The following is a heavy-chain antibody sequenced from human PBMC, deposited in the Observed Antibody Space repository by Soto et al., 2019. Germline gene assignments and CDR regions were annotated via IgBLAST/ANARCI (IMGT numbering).Heavy chain of an antibody. CDR2: IYSGGNT. J-gene: IGHJ3*02. CDR3: ARDRSRGTFDI. D-gene: IGHD3-10*01. Sequence: GGSLRLSCAASGFTVSRNYMSWVRQAPGKGLEWVSIYSGGNTNYQDAVKARLTISRDSSKNTLDLQMNSLRAEDTAVYYCARDRSRGTFDIWGQGTMVTVSS. CDR1: GFTVSRNY. V-gene: IGHV3-66*01.